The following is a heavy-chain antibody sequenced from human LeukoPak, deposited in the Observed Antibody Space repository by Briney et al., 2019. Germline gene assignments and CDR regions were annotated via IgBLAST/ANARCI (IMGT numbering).Heavy chain of an antibody. D-gene: IGHD2-15*01. V-gene: IGHV4-39*07. Sequence: PSETLSLTCTVSGGSISSSSHYWGWIRQPPGKGLEWIGTIYYSGSTYYNPSLKSRVTISVDTSKNQFSLKLSSVTAADTAVYYCARDGQAHCSGGRCFLYWYFDLWGRGTPVTVSS. J-gene: IGHJ2*01. CDR3: ARDGQAHCSGGRCFLYWYFDL. CDR1: GGSISSSSHY. CDR2: IYYSGST.